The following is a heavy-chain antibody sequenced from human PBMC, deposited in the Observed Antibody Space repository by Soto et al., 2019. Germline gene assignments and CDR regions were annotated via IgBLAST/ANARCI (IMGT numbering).Heavy chain of an antibody. CDR1: GFTFSSSC. V-gene: IGHV3-33*08. CDR3: ARRQGYCSSTSCDAIYYYYYGMDV. D-gene: IGHD2-2*01. J-gene: IGHJ6*02. CDR2: IKCDGSEK. Sequence: SLRLSCAASGFTFSSSCMHWVCQAPEKGQEWVADIKCDGSEKYYVDSVKGRLTISRDNSKNTLYLQMNSLRAEDTAVYYCARRQGYCSSTSCDAIYYYYYGMDVWGQGTTVTVSS.